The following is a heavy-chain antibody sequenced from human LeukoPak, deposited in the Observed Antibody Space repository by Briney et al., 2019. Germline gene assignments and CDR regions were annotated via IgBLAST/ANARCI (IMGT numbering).Heavy chain of an antibody. CDR2: IIGSSGST. Sequence: GGPLRLSCVASGFSFNNYAMNWVRQAPGKGLEWVSLIIGSSGSTFYADSVKGRFTISRDKSKNTLYLQMNSLRAGDTAVYYCAKGAYDYIEIAYFDYWGQGSLVTVSS. CDR3: AKGAYDYIEIAYFDY. CDR1: GFSFNNYA. J-gene: IGHJ4*02. D-gene: IGHD5-12*01. V-gene: IGHV3-23*01.